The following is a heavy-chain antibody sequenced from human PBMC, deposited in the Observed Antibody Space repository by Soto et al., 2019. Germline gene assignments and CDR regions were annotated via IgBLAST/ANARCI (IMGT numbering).Heavy chain of an antibody. Sequence: AAMKFSCKTSGYTFINYGVSWVRQAPGQGLECMGWISAYNGDKKYAQSVQGRVTLTTDTSTSTAYMEMRTLRCGDTAAYSCARDGPHTAALGDVLSQWATVTVSS. V-gene: IGHV1-18*01. CDR1: GYTFINYG. CDR3: ARDGPHTAALGDV. J-gene: IGHJ6*02. CDR2: ISAYNGDK. D-gene: IGHD6-13*01.